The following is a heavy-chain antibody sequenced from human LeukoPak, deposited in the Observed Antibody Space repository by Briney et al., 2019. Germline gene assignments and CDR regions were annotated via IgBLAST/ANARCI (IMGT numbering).Heavy chain of an antibody. V-gene: IGHV4-38-2*01. J-gene: IGHJ4*02. CDR3: ARLGGYEAAYYFDY. CDR2: IYHSGST. CDR1: GYSISSGYY. D-gene: IGHD5-12*01. Sequence: SETLSLTCVVSGYSISSGYYWGWIRQPPGKGLEWLGSIYHSGSTYYNPSLKSRVTISVDTSKNQFSLKLSSVTAADTAVYYCARLGGYEAAYYFDYWGQGTLVTVSS.